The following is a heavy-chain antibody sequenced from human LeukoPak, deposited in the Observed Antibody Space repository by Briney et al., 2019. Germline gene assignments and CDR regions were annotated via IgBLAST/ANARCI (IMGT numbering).Heavy chain of an antibody. Sequence: SETLSLTCTVSGASISSYYWSWIRQPPGKGLEWIGNIYDSGSPNYNPSLKSRVTISVDSSQNQFSLRLTSVTAADTAVYYCARDWVGSSYTFDIWGQGTLVTISS. D-gene: IGHD6-6*01. J-gene: IGHJ3*02. CDR2: IYDSGSP. CDR3: ARDWVGSSYTFDI. V-gene: IGHV4-59*13. CDR1: GASISSYY.